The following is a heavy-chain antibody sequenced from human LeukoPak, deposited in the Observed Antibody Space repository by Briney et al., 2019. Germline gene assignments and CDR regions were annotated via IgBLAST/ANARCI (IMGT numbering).Heavy chain of an antibody. Sequence: ESGPTLVKPTQTLTLTCTFSGLSLTTGGVGVGWIRQPPGKALEWLALIYWDGDQRYSPSLKDRLTVTKDTSKNQVFLYMANMGPVDTATYFCAHSPSDSYKNRGRWYFDLWGRGTLVIVSS. CDR2: IYWDGDQ. V-gene: IGHV2-5*02. CDR1: GLSLTTGGVG. CDR3: AHSPSDSYKNRGRWYFDL. D-gene: IGHD5-24*01. J-gene: IGHJ2*01.